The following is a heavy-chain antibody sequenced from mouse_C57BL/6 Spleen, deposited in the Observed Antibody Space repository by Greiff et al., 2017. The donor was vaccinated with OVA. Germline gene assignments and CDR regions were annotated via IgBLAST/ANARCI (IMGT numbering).Heavy chain of an antibody. CDR1: GYTFTDYY. V-gene: IGHV1-34*01. J-gene: IGHJ4*01. CDR2: IYPNNGGN. Sequence: VQLQQSGPELVKPGASVKMSCKASGYTFTDYYMHWVKQSHGKSLEWIGYIYPNNGGNGYNQKFKGQATLTVDKSSSTAYMQLSSLTSEDSAVYYCARAYYYGSKGYYAMDYWGQGTSVTVSS. CDR3: ARAYYYGSKGYYAMDY. D-gene: IGHD1-1*01.